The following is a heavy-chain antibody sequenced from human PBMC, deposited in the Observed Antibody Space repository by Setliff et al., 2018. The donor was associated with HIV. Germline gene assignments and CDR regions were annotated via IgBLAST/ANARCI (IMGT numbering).Heavy chain of an antibody. J-gene: IGHJ4*02. D-gene: IGHD3-22*01. V-gene: IGHV4-39*07. CDR1: GGSISSSHDF. CDR3: VRVPGRDYYDTSGDFDY. Sequence: SETLSLTCTVSGGSISSSHDFWNWIRQPSGKGLEWIGAISYGGITYYNPSLTSRVTISVDTSKNQFSLKVTSVTAADTAVYYCVRVPGRDYYDTSGDFDYWGLGTLVTVSS. CDR2: ISYGGIT.